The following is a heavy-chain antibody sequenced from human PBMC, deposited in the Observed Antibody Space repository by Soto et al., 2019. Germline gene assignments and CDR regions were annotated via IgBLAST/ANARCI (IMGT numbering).Heavy chain of an antibody. CDR1: GFTFDDFA. CDR2: LGHSSGTI. Sequence: EMQLVESGGGLVQPGRSLRLSCVASGFTFDDFAMHWVRQAPGKGLEWVAGLGHSSGTIQYADSVKGRFSIFRDNAQNSLYLQMDSLRPEDTALYYCAKDHYYDSSGFYYEIGYYGLDVWGQGTTVTVSS. J-gene: IGHJ6*02. D-gene: IGHD3-22*01. V-gene: IGHV3-9*01. CDR3: AKDHYYDSSGFYYEIGYYGLDV.